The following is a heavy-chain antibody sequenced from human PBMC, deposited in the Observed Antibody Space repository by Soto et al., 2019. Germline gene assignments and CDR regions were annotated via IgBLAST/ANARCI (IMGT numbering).Heavy chain of an antibody. J-gene: IGHJ4*02. Sequence: ASVKVSCKASGYTFTSYAMHWVRQAPGQRLEWMGWINAGNGNTKYSQKLQGRVTMTTDTSTSTAYMELRSLRSDDTAVYYCARDPHIAAAVPFDYWGQGTLVTVSS. CDR1: GYTFTSYA. CDR3: ARDPHIAAAVPFDY. V-gene: IGHV1-3*01. D-gene: IGHD6-13*01. CDR2: INAGNGNT.